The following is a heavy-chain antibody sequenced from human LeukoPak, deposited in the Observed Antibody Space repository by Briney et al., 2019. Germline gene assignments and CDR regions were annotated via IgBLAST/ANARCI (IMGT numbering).Heavy chain of an antibody. CDR2: IIPIFGTA. CDR1: GGTFSSYA. CDR3: ARRVGAGYCTNGVCYTPFDY. D-gene: IGHD2-8*01. V-gene: IGHV1-69*01. Sequence: GSSVKVSCKASGGTFSSYAISWVRQAPGQGLEWMGGIIPIFGTANYAQKFQGRVTITADESTSTAYMELSSLRSEDTAVYYCARRVGAGYCTNGVCYTPFDYWGQGTLVTVSS. J-gene: IGHJ4*02.